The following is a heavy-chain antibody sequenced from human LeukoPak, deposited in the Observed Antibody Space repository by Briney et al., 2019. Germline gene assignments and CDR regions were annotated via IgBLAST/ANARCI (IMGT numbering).Heavy chain of an antibody. CDR1: GGSISSYH. CDR3: AREGRVPRAFDI. D-gene: IGHD3-10*01. J-gene: IGHJ3*02. Sequence: SETLSLTCSVSGGSISSYHWSWIRQPPGKGLEWIGYIYNSGTNYNPSLKSRVTISVDTSKNQFSLKLSSVTAADTAVYYCAREGRVPRAFDIWGQGTMVTVSS. CDR2: IYNSGT. V-gene: IGHV4-59*01.